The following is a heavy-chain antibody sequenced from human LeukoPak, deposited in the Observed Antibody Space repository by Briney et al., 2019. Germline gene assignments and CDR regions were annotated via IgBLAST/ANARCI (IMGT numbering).Heavy chain of an antibody. CDR3: ATGDYGVHGDY. V-gene: IGHV3-7*03. Sequence: PGGSLRLPCAASGFTFSNYWMTWVRQAPGKGLEWVAHINQDGNKKYYVDSVKGRFTIFRDNAKNSLYLQMNSLRAEDTAVYYCATGDYGVHGDYWGQGILVTVSS. D-gene: IGHD4/OR15-4a*01. CDR1: GFTFSNYW. J-gene: IGHJ4*02. CDR2: INQDGNKK.